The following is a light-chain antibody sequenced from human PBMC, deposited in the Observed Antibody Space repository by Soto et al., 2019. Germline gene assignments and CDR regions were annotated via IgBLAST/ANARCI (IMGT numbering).Light chain of an antibody. J-gene: IGKJ3*01. CDR2: GAS. V-gene: IGKV3-20*01. CDR1: QSINSRY. CDR3: QQFGSSPGFT. Sequence: EIVLTQSPGTLSLSPGERATLSCRASQSINSRYLAWYQQKPGQAPRLLIYGASSRATGIPDRFSGSESGTDFTLTISRLEPEDFAVYYCQQFGSSPGFTFGPGTKVDIE.